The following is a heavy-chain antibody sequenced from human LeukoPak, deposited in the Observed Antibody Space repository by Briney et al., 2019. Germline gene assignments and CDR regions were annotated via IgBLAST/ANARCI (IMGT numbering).Heavy chain of an antibody. V-gene: IGHV3-7*03. CDR1: GFTLSSYW. Sequence: PGGSLRLSCVASGFTLSSYWVTWVRQAPGKGLEWVANIRQDGSDKYYMESVKGRFTISRDNAKNSLYLQMNSLRAEDTAVYYCASDSDYGRHYYFDYWGQGTLVTVSS. D-gene: IGHD4/OR15-4a*01. CDR3: ASDSDYGRHYYFDY. CDR2: IRQDGSDK. J-gene: IGHJ4*02.